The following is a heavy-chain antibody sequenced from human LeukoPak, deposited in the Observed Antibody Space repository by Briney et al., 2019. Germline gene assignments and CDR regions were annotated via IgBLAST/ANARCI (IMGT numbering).Heavy chain of an antibody. CDR2: IIPILGIA. Sequence: GASVKVSCKASGGTFSSYATSWVRQAPGQGLEWMGRIIPILGIANYAQKFQGRVTITADKSTSTAYMELSSLRSEDTAVYYGARATRSYYDISGYLDYWGQGTLVTVSS. CDR3: ARATRSYYDISGYLDY. V-gene: IGHV1-69*04. CDR1: GGTFSSYA. J-gene: IGHJ4*02. D-gene: IGHD3-22*01.